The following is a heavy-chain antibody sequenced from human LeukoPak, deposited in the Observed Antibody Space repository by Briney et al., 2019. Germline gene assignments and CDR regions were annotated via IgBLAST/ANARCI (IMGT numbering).Heavy chain of an antibody. J-gene: IGHJ4*02. D-gene: IGHD6-13*01. CDR1: GFTFTTYA. CDR2: ISGSGGST. Sequence: TGGSLRLSCAASGFTFTTYAMSWVRQAPGKGLEWVSAISGSGGSTYYGDSVKGRFTISRDNSKNTLYVQMNSLRAEDTAVYYCAKEVIAAGGNFEYWGQGTLVTVSS. CDR3: AKEVIAAGGNFEY. V-gene: IGHV3-23*01.